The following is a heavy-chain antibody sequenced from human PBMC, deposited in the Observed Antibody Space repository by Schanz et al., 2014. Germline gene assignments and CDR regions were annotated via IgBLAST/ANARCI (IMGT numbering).Heavy chain of an antibody. CDR1: GGSIRRSTYY. D-gene: IGHD3-10*01. J-gene: IGHJ5*02. CDR3: VRQLLWFGESGVDT. V-gene: IGHV4-39*01. CDR2: IYNSGSA. Sequence: QLQLQESGPGLVKPSETLSLTCTVSGGSIRRSTYYWGWIRQPPGEGLEWVACIYNSGSAYYGPSLKSRVPLPVETSKTQFPLRLTSLTASDTAVYYCVRQLLWFGESGVDTWGQGTLVVVSS.